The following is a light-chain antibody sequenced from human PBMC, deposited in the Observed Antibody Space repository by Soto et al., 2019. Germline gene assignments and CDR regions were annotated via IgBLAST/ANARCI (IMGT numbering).Light chain of an antibody. CDR2: LNSDGSH. J-gene: IGLJ3*02. CDR3: QTWGTGIWV. V-gene: IGLV4-69*01. CDR1: SGHSSYA. Sequence: QLALTQSPSASASLGASVKFTCTLSSGHSSYAIAWHQQQPEKGPRYLMKLNSDGSHSKGDGIPDRFSGSSSGAERYLTISSLQSEDEADYYCQTWGTGIWVFGGGTKLTVL.